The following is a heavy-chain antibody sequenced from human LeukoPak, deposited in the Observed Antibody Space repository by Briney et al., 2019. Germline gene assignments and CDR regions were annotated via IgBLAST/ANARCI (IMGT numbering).Heavy chain of an antibody. CDR3: AGHYDFWSGYLDY. J-gene: IGHJ4*02. V-gene: IGHV4-39*01. D-gene: IGHD3-3*01. Sequence: SETLSLTCTVSGGSISSSSYYWGWIRQPPGKGLEWIGSIYYSGSTYCNPSLKSRVTISVDTSKNQFSLKLSSVTAADTAVYYCAGHYDFWSGYLDYWGQGTLVTVSS. CDR2: IYYSGST. CDR1: GGSISSSSYY.